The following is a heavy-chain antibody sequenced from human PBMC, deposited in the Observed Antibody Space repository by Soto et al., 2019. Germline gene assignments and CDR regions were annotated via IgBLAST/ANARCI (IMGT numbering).Heavy chain of an antibody. D-gene: IGHD3-16*01. V-gene: IGHV4-59*01. CDR3: ASVTFGGVVLAH. Sequence: KPSETVSLTCSVSADSFSKYYWTWIRQPPGEGLEWIGYIYFNGNTNYNPSLKGRVTISIDTSKKQFSLNLSSVTAADTAVYYCASVTFGGVVLAHWGQGTLVTVSS. CDR1: ADSFSKYY. J-gene: IGHJ4*02. CDR2: IYFNGNT.